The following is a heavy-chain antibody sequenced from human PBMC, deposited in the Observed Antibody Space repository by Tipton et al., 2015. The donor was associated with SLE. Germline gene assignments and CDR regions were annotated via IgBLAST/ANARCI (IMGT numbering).Heavy chain of an antibody. J-gene: IGHJ6*03. CDR3: ARGSSGYYSYYYYYMDV. CDR2: IYYSGST. Sequence: TLSLTCAVYGGSISSYYWSWIRQPPGKGLEWIGYIYYSGSTNYNPPLKSRVTISVDTSKNQFSLKLSSVTAADTAVYYCARGSSGYYSYYYYYMDVWGKGTTVTVSS. D-gene: IGHD3-3*01. CDR1: GGSISSYY. V-gene: IGHV4-59*01.